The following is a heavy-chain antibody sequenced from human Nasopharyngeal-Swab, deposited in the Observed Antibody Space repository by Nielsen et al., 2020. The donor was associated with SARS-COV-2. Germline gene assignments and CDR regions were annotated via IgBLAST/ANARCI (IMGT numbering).Heavy chain of an antibody. D-gene: IGHD6-13*01. V-gene: IGHV3-23*01. CDR3: ARPLSRDSTWTTEANWFDP. Sequence: GESLKISCAASGFTFSSFGMHWVRQAPGKGLEWVSTIDAGGGNTWYADSVKGRFTISRDNSKSTLYLQMNSLRAEDTAPYHCARPLSRDSTWTTEANWFDPWGQGTLVTVSS. CDR1: GFTFSSFG. CDR2: IDAGGGNT. J-gene: IGHJ5*02.